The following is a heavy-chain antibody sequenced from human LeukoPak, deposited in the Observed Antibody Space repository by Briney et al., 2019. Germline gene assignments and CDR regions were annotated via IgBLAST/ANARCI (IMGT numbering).Heavy chain of an antibody. CDR1: GGSISSYY. CDR3: ARGPGRGERPYSNQYYYYYYYMDV. CDR2: IYYSGST. V-gene: IGHV4-59*01. D-gene: IGHD4-11*01. J-gene: IGHJ6*03. Sequence: RTSETLSLTCTVSGGSISSYYWSWIRQPPGKGLEWIGYIYYSGSTNYHPSLKSRVTISVDTSKNQFSLKLSSVTAADTAVYYCARGPGRGERPYSNQYYYYYYYMDVWGKGTTVTVSS.